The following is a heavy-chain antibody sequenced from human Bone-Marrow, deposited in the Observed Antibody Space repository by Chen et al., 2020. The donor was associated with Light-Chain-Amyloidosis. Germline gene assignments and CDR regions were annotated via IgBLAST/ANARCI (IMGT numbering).Heavy chain of an antibody. CDR1: GFTFSSYW. D-gene: IGHD2-2*01. CDR2: INTDGSST. V-gene: IGHV3-74*01. J-gene: IGHJ3*02. Sequence: EVQLVESGGGLVQPGGSLRLSCVASGFTFSSYWMHWVRQAPGKGLVWVSRINTDGSSTSYADSVKGRFTISRDNAKNTLFLQMSSLRADDTAVYYCARDSDCRSTSCYPLGTFDIWGQGTMVTVS. CDR3: ARDSDCRSTSCYPLGTFDI.